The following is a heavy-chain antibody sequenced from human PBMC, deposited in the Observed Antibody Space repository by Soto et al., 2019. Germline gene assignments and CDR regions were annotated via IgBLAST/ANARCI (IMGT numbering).Heavy chain of an antibody. CDR3: ARQGYSSSWYGVAVAGIPRRNWFDP. D-gene: IGHD6-13*01. J-gene: IGHJ5*02. V-gene: IGHV4-39*01. CDR2: IYYSGST. CDR1: GGSTISSSYY. Sequence: ASETLSLTCTVSGGSTISSSYYWGWIRQPPGKGLEWIGSIYYSGSTYYKPSLKSRVTIAVDTSKNQFSLKLSSVTAADTAVYYCARQGYSSSWYGVAVAGIPRRNWFDPWGQGTLVTSPQ.